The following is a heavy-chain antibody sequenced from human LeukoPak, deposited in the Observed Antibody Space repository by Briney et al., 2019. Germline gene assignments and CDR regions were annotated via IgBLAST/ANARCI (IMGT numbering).Heavy chain of an antibody. D-gene: IGHD3-16*02. CDR2: IYYSRST. CDR3: ARGLENYDYVWGSYRYIYFDY. V-gene: IGHV4-59*01. J-gene: IGHJ4*02. Sequence: SETLSLTCTVSGGSISSYYWSWIRQPPGQGLEWIGYIYYSRSTNYNPSLKSRVTISVDTSKNQFSLKLSSVTAADTAVYYCARGLENYDYVWGSYRYIYFDYWGQGTLVTVSS. CDR1: GGSISSYY.